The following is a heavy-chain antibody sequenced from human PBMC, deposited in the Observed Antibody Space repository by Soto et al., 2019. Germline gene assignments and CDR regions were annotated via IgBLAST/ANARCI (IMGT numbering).Heavy chain of an antibody. CDR2: IYYSGST. CDR3: ARAGIYDFWSGPFDH. Sequence: SETLSLTCTVSGGSISSYYWSWIRQPPGKGLEWIGYIYYSGSTNYNPSLKSRVTISVDTSKNQFSLKLSSVTAADTAVYYCARAGIYDFWSGPFDHWGQGTLVTVSS. J-gene: IGHJ4*02. V-gene: IGHV4-59*01. CDR1: GGSISSYY. D-gene: IGHD3-3*01.